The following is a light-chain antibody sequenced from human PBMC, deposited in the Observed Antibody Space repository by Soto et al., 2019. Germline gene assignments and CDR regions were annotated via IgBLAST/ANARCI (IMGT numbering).Light chain of an antibody. Sequence: EIVLTQSPGTLSLSPGERATLSCRTSQSVSNNYLAWYQQKPGQAPRLLIYGASSRATGIPDRFSGSGSGTDFPLSISRLEPEDFALYYCQQYSSLWTFGQGTKVEIK. CDR3: QQYSSLWT. CDR1: QSVSNNY. CDR2: GAS. V-gene: IGKV3-20*01. J-gene: IGKJ1*01.